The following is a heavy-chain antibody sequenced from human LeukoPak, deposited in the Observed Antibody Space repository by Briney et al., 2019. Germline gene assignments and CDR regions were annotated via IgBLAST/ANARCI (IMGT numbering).Heavy chain of an antibody. V-gene: IGHV3-30*02. Sequence: PGGSLRLSCAASGFTFSSYWMHWVRQAPGKGLEWVTFIRYDGSNKYYADSVKGRFTISRDNSKDTVYLQMNSLRAEDTAVYYCAKGGPRGYYYMDVWGKGTTVTVSS. CDR2: IRYDGSNK. J-gene: IGHJ6*03. CDR3: AKGGPRGYYYMDV. CDR1: GFTFSSYW.